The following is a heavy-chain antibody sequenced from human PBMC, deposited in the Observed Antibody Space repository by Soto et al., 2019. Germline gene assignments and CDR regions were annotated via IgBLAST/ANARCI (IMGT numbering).Heavy chain of an antibody. CDR2: ISSVSSYT. CDR3: ARDVAYSGRYPGWFDP. CDR1: GFIFSNYE. D-gene: IGHD1-26*01. V-gene: IGHV3-11*06. Sequence: GESLRLSCEASGFIFSNYEMNWVRQAPGKGLEWISYISSVSSYTNYADSVKGRFTISRDNAKNSLYLQMNSLRAEDTAVYYCARDVAYSGRYPGWFDPWGQGTLVTVSS. J-gene: IGHJ5*02.